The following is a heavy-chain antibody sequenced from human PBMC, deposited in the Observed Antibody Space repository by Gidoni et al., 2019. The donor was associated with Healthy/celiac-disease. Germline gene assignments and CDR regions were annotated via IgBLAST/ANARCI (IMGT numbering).Heavy chain of an antibody. CDR3: ARVPEVKYCSSTSCYTDYYYYYGMDV. CDR1: GGTFSRSA. D-gene: IGHD2-2*02. J-gene: IGHJ6*02. CDR2: IIPIFGTA. V-gene: IGHV1-69*01. Sequence: QVQLVQSGAEVKKPGSSVKVSCKASGGTFSRSAISRVRQAPGQGLEWMGGIIPIFGTANYAQKFQGRVTITADESTSTAYMELSSLRSEDKAVYYCARVPEVKYCSSTSCYTDYYYYYGMDVWGQGTTVTVSS.